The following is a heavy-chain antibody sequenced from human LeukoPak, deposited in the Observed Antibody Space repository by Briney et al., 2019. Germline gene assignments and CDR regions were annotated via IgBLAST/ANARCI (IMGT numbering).Heavy chain of an antibody. V-gene: IGHV4-59*08. D-gene: IGHD2-2*01. CDR2: IYYSGST. CDR3: ARTIVVDGYFDY. CDR1: GGSISSYY. Sequence: SETLSLTCTVSGGSISSYYWSWIRQPPGKGLEWIGYIYYSGSTYYNPSLKSRVTISVDTSKNQFSLKLSSVTAADTAVYYCARTIVVDGYFDYWGQGTLVTVSS. J-gene: IGHJ4*02.